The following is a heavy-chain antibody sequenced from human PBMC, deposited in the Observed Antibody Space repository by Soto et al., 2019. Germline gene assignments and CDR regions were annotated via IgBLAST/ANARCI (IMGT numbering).Heavy chain of an antibody. CDR3: ARDGGYVRFDH. CDR2: INPSGGST. D-gene: IGHD3-16*01. V-gene: IGHV1-46*01. Sequence: QVQLVQSGAEVKKSGASVKVSCKASGYTFTDYYIHWVRQAPGRGLEWMGIINPSGGSTTYAQKFQDRVTMTRDTSTSTVNMELRSLRSEDTAVFYCARDGGYVRFDHWGQGTLVTVSS. CDR1: GYTFTDYY. J-gene: IGHJ4*02.